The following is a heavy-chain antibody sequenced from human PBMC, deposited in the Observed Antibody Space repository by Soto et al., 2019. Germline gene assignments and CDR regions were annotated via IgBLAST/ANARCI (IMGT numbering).Heavy chain of an antibody. Sequence: ESGGGLVQPGGSLRVSCSASGFTFSDHYIDWVRQAPGKGLEWVGRSRNKANSYTTEYAASVKGRFTVSRDDSKSSVFLQMNSLKTEDTAVYYCVRATYNSNWNLAYWGQGTLVTVSS. V-gene: IGHV3-72*01. J-gene: IGHJ4*02. CDR1: GFTFSDHY. CDR2: SRNKANSYTT. CDR3: VRATYNSNWNLAY. D-gene: IGHD6-13*01.